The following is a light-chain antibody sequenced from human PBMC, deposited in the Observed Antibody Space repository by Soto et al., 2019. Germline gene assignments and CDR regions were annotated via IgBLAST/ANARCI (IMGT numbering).Light chain of an antibody. V-gene: IGLV2-14*01. CDR1: SSDVGDYNY. Sequence: QSVLTQPASVSGSPGQSITISCTGTSSDVGDYNYVSWYQQHPGKAPKVMIYDVSNRPSGVSNRFSGSKSGNTASLTISGLQAEDEADYYCRSYTSSSTLVFGTGNKVTVL. CDR3: RSYTSSSTLV. CDR2: DVS. J-gene: IGLJ1*01.